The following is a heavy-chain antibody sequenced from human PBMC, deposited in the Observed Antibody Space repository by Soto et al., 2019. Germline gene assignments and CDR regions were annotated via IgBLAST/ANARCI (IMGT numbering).Heavy chain of an antibody. Sequence: QVQLQESGPGLVKPSQTLSLTCTVSGGSISSGDYYWSWIRQPPGKGLEWIGSIYYSGSTYYNPSLKSLVTISVDTRKTQSSRRLNSMAAADTAGYYCASRHSSPYFDYWDQGTMVTVSS. D-gene: IGHD6-13*01. V-gene: IGHV4-30-4*01. J-gene: IGHJ4*02. CDR3: ASRHSSPYFDY. CDR1: GGSISSGDYY. CDR2: IYYSGST.